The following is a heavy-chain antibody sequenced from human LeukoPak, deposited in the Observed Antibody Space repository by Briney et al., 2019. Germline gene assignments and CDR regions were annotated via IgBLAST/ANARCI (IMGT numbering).Heavy chain of an antibody. CDR1: GGSISSSSYY. CDR2: IYYSGST. J-gene: IGHJ4*02. CDR3: ATFYDSSGYFDY. D-gene: IGHD3-22*01. Sequence: SETLSLTCTVSGGSISSSSYYWGWIRQPPGKGLEWIGSIYYSGSTYYNPSLKSRVTISVDTSKNQFSLKLSSVTAADTAVYYCATFYDSSGYFDYWGQGTLVTVSS. V-gene: IGHV4-39*01.